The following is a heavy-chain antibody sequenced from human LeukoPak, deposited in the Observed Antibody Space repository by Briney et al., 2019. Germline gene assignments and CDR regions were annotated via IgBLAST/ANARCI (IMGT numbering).Heavy chain of an antibody. D-gene: IGHD3-3*01. Sequence: GASVKVSCKASGGTFSSYAISWVRQAPGQGLEWMGGIIPIFGTANYAQKFQGRVTITADKSTSTAYMELSSLRSEDTAVYYCARARLMSGVVNYYYMDVWGKGTTVTVSS. CDR2: IIPIFGTA. V-gene: IGHV1-69*06. CDR3: ARARLMSGVVNYYYMDV. J-gene: IGHJ6*03. CDR1: GGTFSSYA.